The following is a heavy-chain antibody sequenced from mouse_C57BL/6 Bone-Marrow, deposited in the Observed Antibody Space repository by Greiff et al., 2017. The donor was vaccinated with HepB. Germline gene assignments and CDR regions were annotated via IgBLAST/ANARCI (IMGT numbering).Heavy chain of an antibody. D-gene: IGHD6-1*01. Sequence: QVQLQQPGAELVRPGTSVKLSCKASGYTFTSYWMHWVKQRPGQGLEWIGVIDPSDSYTNYNQKFKGKATLTVDTSSSTAYMQLSSLTSEDSAVYYCARGNSGFAYWGQGTLVTVSA. CDR1: GYTFTSYW. V-gene: IGHV1-59*01. J-gene: IGHJ3*01. CDR3: ARGNSGFAY. CDR2: IDPSDSYT.